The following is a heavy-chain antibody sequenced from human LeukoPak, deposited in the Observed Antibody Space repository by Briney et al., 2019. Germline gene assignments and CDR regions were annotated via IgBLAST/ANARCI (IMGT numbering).Heavy chain of an antibody. CDR2: ISWDGGST. CDR1: GVTFDDYT. D-gene: IGHD1-26*01. V-gene: IGHV3-43*01. J-gene: IGHJ4*02. Sequence: GGSLRLSCAASGVTFDDYTMHWVRQAPGKGLEWVSLISWDGGSTYYADSVKGRFTISRDNSKNSLYLQMNSLRTEDTALYYCAKDKGLGVGASNFDYWGQGTLVTVSS. CDR3: AKDKGLGVGASNFDY.